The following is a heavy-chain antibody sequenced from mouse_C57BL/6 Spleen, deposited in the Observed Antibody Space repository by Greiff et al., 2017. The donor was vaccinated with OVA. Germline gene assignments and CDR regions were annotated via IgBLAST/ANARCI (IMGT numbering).Heavy chain of an antibody. CDR2: ISYDGSN. CDR1: GYSITSGYY. V-gene: IGHV3-6*01. CDR3: AREGLPYYAMDY. J-gene: IGHJ4*01. D-gene: IGHD2-2*01. Sequence: EVQVVESGPGLVKPSQSLSLTCSVTGYSITSGYYWNWIRQFPGNKLEWMGYISYDGSNNYNPSLKNRISITRDTSKNQFFLKLNSVTTEDTATYYCAREGLPYYAMDYWGQGTSVTVSS.